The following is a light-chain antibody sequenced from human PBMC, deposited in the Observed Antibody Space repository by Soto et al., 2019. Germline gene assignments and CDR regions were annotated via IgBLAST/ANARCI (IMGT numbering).Light chain of an antibody. CDR1: QSVSSSS. CDR2: GAS. Sequence: EIELTQSPGTLSLSPGERATLSCRASQSVSSSSLAWYQQKPGQAPRLLVYGASSRATGIPDRFSGSGSGTDFTLTISRLEPEDFAVYYCQQYGGSPLVTFGQGTKLEIK. CDR3: QQYGGSPLVT. J-gene: IGKJ2*01. V-gene: IGKV3-20*01.